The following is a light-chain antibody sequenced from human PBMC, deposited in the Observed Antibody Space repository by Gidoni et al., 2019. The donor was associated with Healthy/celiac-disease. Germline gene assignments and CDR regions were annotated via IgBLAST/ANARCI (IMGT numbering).Light chain of an antibody. CDR2: RNN. CDR1: SSNIGSNY. V-gene: IGLV1-47*01. J-gene: IGLJ2*01. CDR3: AAWDDSLSGRDVV. Sequence: QSVLTQPPSASGTPGPRVTISCSGSSSNIGSNYVYWYQQLPGTAPKLLIYRNNQRPSGVPDRFSGSKSGTSASLAISGLRSEDEADYYCAAWDDSLSGRDVVFGGGTKLTVL.